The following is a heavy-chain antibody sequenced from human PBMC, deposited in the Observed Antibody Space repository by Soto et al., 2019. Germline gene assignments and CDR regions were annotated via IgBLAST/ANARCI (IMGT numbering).Heavy chain of an antibody. CDR2: ISAYNGNT. CDR1: GYTFTSYG. CDR3: AATRYNWNDGYYYYYMDV. J-gene: IGHJ6*03. V-gene: IGHV1-18*01. Sequence: QVQLVQSGAEVKKPGASVKVSCKASGYTFTSYGISWVRQAPGQGLEWMGWISAYNGNTNYAQKLQGRVTMTTDTSTSTADMELRSLRSDDTAVYYCAATRYNWNDGYYYYYMDVWGKGTTVTVSS. D-gene: IGHD1-1*01.